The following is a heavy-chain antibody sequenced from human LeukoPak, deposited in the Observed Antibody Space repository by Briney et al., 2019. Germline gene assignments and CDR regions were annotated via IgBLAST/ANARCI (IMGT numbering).Heavy chain of an antibody. CDR2: ISSTGSYI. J-gene: IGHJ5*02. Sequence: GGSLRLSCAASGFNLNSYMLNWVRQAPGKGLEWVSSISSTGSYIYYADSVKGRFTISRDNPGNVVYLQMDSLRAEDTAVYYCTRVAQSGPTGCFDPWGQGTLVTVSS. CDR1: GFNLNSYM. V-gene: IGHV3-21*01. CDR3: TRVAQSGPTGCFDP. D-gene: IGHD1-1*01.